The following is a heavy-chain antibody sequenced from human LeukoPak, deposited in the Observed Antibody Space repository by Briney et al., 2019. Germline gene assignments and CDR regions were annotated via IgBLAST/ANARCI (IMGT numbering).Heavy chain of an antibody. CDR2: IYHSGST. V-gene: IGHV4-4*02. J-gene: IGHJ4*02. CDR1: GGSISSSNW. CDR3: ARKEEMATIPFDY. Sequence: SETLSLTCAVSGGSISSSNWWRWVRQPPGKGLEWIGEIYHSGSTNYNPSLKSRVTISVDTSKNQFSLKLSSVTAADTAVYYCARKEEMATIPFDYWGQGTLVTVSS. D-gene: IGHD5-24*01.